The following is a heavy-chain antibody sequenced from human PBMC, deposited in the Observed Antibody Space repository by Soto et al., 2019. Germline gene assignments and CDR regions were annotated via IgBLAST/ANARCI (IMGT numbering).Heavy chain of an antibody. J-gene: IGHJ4*02. CDR2: ISDDGSTA. D-gene: IGHD1-1*01. CDR1: GFAFSAYW. CDR3: ARGQRVSSTGTGAH. Sequence: SGGSLRLSCSVSGFAFSAYWMHWVRQVPGKGLTWVSRISDDGSTATYADSVKGRFVISRDNAKNSLYLEMNTLRADDSGLYYCARGQRVSSTGTGAHWGRGTLVTVYS. V-gene: IGHV3-74*01.